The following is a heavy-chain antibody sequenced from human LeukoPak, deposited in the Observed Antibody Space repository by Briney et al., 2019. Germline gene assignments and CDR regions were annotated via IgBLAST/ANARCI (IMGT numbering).Heavy chain of an antibody. CDR3: ARDSAAAVPYYYYMDV. V-gene: IGHV4-4*07. CDR1: GGSISSYY. D-gene: IGHD6-13*01. J-gene: IGHJ6*03. Sequence: SETLSLTCTVSGGSISSYYWSWIRQPAGKGLEWIGRIYTSGSTNYNPSLKSRVTMSVDTSKNQFSLKLSSVTAADTAVYYCARDSAAAVPYYYYMDVWGKGTTVTVSS. CDR2: IYTSGST.